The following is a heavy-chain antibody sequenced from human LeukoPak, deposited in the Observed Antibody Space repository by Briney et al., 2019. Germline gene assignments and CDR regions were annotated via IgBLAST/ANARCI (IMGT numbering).Heavy chain of an antibody. V-gene: IGHV1-46*01. CDR3: ARDGDNSGYDRYYYTDV. J-gene: IGHJ6*03. Sequence: GASVKVSCKASGYTFTSYYMHWVRQAPGQGLEWMGIINPSGGSTSYAQKFQGRVTMTRDTSTSTVYMELSSLRSEDTAVYYCARDGDNSGYDRYYYTDVWGKGTTVTVSS. CDR2: INPSGGST. CDR1: GYTFTSYY. D-gene: IGHD5-12*01.